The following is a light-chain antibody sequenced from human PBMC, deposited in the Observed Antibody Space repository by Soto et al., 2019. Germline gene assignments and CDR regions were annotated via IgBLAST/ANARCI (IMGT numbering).Light chain of an antibody. V-gene: IGLV1-44*01. CDR2: SNN. CDR3: AAWDYSLNGVV. J-gene: IGLJ2*01. Sequence: QSALTQPPSASGTPGQRVTISCSGSSSNIGSNTVNWYQQLPGTAPKLLIYSNNQRPSGVPDRFSGSKSGTSASLAISGLQSEDEADYYCAAWDYSLNGVVFGGGTKLTVL. CDR1: SSNIGSNT.